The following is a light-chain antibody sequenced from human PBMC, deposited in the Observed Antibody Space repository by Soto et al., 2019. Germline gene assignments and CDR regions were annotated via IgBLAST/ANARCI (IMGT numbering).Light chain of an antibody. CDR2: QVN. Sequence: ALTQPASVSGSPGESITISCTGTSSDIGGYNYVSWFQQHPGKAPKLMIYQVNNRPSGVPIRFSGSKSGSTASLTISGLQAEDEADYYCNSYTSSNTPYVFGTGTKVTVL. J-gene: IGLJ1*01. CDR3: NSYTSSNTPYV. CDR1: SSDIGGYNY. V-gene: IGLV2-14*01.